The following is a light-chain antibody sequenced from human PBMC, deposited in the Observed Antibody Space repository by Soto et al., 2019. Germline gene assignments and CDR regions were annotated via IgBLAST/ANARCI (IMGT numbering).Light chain of an antibody. J-gene: IGLJ7*01. CDR3: QSYASSLSGSV. Sequence: QSVLTQPPSVSGAPGQRVTISCTGSSSNIGAGYDVHWYQQLPGTAPKLLIYGNSNRPSGVPDRFSGSKSGTSASLAITGLKAEDEADYYSQSYASSLSGSVFGGGTQLTVL. V-gene: IGLV1-40*01. CDR1: SSNIGAGYD. CDR2: GNS.